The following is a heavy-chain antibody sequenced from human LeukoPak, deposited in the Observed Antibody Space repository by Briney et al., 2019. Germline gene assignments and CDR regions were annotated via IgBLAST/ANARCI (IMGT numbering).Heavy chain of an antibody. Sequence: TTSETLSLTCAVSGGSISSSNWWSWVRQPPGKGLEWIGEIYHSGSTNYNPSLKTRVTISVDKSKNQFSLKLSSVTAADTAVYYCARVSYRGSSPIDYWGQGTLVTVSS. J-gene: IGHJ4*02. D-gene: IGHD1-26*01. CDR3: ARVSYRGSSPIDY. V-gene: IGHV4-4*02. CDR2: IYHSGST. CDR1: GGSISSSNW.